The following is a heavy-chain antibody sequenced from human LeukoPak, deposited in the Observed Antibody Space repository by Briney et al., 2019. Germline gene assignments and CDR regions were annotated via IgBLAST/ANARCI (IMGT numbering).Heavy chain of an antibody. D-gene: IGHD4-17*01. Sequence: SSETLSLTCTVSGGSISSYYWSWIRQPPGKGLEWIGYIYYSGSTNYNPSLKSRVTISVDTSKNQFSLKLSSVTAVDTAVYYCAREDSTVTTRGYFDYWGQGTLVTVSS. V-gene: IGHV4-59*01. CDR2: IYYSGST. CDR1: GGSISSYY. J-gene: IGHJ4*02. CDR3: AREDSTVTTRGYFDY.